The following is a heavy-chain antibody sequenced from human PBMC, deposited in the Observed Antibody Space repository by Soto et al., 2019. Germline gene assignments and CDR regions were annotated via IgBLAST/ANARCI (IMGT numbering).Heavy chain of an antibody. V-gene: IGHV1-46*01. Sequence: QVQLVQSGAEARKPGASVKVSCKALGYPFTNNYVHWLRQAPGQGLEWVGRINPSGGDTVYAHNFQGRVIMTRDTSISTVYIALGPLSSDDTAVYYCARARELAGVWGTYRPPFYFDFWGQGVLVTASS. D-gene: IGHD3-16*02. CDR3: ARARELAGVWGTYRPPFYFDF. CDR2: INPSGGDT. CDR1: GYPFTNNY. J-gene: IGHJ4*02.